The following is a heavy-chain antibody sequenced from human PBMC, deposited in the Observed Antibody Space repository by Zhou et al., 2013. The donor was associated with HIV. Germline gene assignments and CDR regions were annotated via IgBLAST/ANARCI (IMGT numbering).Heavy chain of an antibody. CDR2: IIPIFATA. V-gene: IGHV1-69*01. Sequence: QVQLVQSGAEVKKPGASVKVSCKASGYSFTTHSVHWVRQAPGQGLEWMGGIIPIFATANYAQKFQGRVTITTDESTSTAYMELSSLRSEDTAVYYCAREQGGGQWPGRVWFDPWGQGTLVTVSS. CDR1: GYSFTTHS. CDR3: AREQGGGQWPGRVWFDP. D-gene: IGHD6-19*01. J-gene: IGHJ5*02.